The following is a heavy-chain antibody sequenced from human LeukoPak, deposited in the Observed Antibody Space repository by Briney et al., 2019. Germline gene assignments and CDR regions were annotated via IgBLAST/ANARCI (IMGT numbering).Heavy chain of an antibody. CDR3: TSHPLWELYSLDY. CDR2: IKSKTDGGTT. CDR1: GFTVSNAW. D-gene: IGHD1-26*01. V-gene: IGHV3-15*01. Sequence: GGSLRLSCAASGFTVSNAWMSWVRQAPGKGLEWVGRIKSKTDGGTTDYAAPVKGRFTISRDDSKNTLYLQMNSLKTEDTAVYYCTSHPLWELYSLDYWGQGTLVTVSS. J-gene: IGHJ4*02.